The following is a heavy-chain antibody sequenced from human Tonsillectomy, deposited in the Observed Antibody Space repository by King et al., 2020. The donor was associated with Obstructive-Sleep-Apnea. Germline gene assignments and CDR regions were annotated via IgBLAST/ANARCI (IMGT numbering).Heavy chain of an antibody. CDR1: GFTFSSYW. J-gene: IGHJ4*02. V-gene: IGHV3-74*02. D-gene: IGHD6-13*01. Sequence: VQLVESGGGLVQPGGSLRLSCAASGFTFSSYWMHWVRQAPGKGLVWVSRINSDGISTSYADSVKGRFTISRDTAKNTLYLQMNSLRAEDTAVYYCARYSSSWHAVDYWGQGTLVTVSS. CDR2: INSDGIST. CDR3: ARYSSSWHAVDY.